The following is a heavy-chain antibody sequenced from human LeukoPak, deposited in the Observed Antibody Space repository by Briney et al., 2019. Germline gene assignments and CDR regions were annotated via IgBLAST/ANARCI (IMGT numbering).Heavy chain of an antibody. CDR1: GLSFSGYY. CDR3: ASRTKEGATDTGGVYYFDY. V-gene: IGHV4-34*01. J-gene: IGHJ4*02. D-gene: IGHD3-16*01. CDR2: INHSGST. Sequence: SETLSLTCAVYGLSFSGYYWSWVRQPPGKGLEWIGEINHSGSTNYNASLKSGVTISVDTSKNQFSLKLSSVTAADTAVYYCASRTKEGATDTGGVYYFDYWGQGTLVTVSS.